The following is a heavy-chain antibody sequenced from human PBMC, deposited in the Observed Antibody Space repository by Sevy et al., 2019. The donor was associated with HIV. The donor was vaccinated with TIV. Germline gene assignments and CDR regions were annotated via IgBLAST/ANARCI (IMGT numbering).Heavy chain of an antibody. V-gene: IGHV3-15*01. CDR3: IIMRRHGGFDI. J-gene: IGHJ3*02. CDR1: GFTFSNTW. CDR2: IKSKNDGGTT. Sequence: GGSLRLSCAASGFTFSNTWMSWVRQAPGKGLELVGRIKSKNDGGTTDYAAPLIGGFTILRVDSKSTKSLRMNSLKIEDTSVYYCIIMRRHGGFDIWGQGTMTTVSS. D-gene: IGHD4-17*01.